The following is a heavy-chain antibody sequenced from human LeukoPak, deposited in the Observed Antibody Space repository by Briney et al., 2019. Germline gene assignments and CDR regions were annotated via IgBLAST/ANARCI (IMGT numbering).Heavy chain of an antibody. CDR1: GGSISSYY. CDR3: AGLYSSSLDY. D-gene: IGHD6-13*01. V-gene: IGHV4-59*01. J-gene: IGHJ4*02. Sequence: SETLSLTCTVSGGSISSYYWSWIRQPPGKGLEWIGYIYYSGSTNYNPFLKSRVTISVDTSKNQFSLKLSSVTAADTAVYYCAGLYSSSLDYWGQGTLVTVSS. CDR2: IYYSGST.